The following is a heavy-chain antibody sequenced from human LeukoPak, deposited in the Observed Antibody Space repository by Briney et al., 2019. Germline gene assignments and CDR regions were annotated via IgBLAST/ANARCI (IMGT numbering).Heavy chain of an antibody. CDR2: IHYSGST. CDR3: ARDILGATPNFDY. V-gene: IGHV4-39*07. J-gene: IGHJ4*02. Sequence: PSETLSLTCTVSGGSISSSSYYWGWIRQPPGKGLEWIGSIHYSGSTYYNPSLKSRITISVDTSKNQFSLKLSSVTAADTAVYYCARDILGATPNFDYWGQGTLVTVSS. D-gene: IGHD1-26*01. CDR1: GGSISSSSYY.